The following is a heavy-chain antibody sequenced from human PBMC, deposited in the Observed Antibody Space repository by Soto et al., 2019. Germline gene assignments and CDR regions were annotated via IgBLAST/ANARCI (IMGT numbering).Heavy chain of an antibody. J-gene: IGHJ5*02. CDR2: TYHSGTT. V-gene: IGHV4-4*02. CDR3: AREVNSSPARGPNWFDP. Sequence: PSETRSLTGAVSGYSINNIHWWRWVRQTPGKGLGWIGETYHSGTTNYKPSLKTRVTISINNSKNQFPLKTNSVTAADTAVYYCAREVNSSPARGPNWFDPWGQGTLVTVSS. CDR1: GYSINNIHW. D-gene: IGHD6-13*01.